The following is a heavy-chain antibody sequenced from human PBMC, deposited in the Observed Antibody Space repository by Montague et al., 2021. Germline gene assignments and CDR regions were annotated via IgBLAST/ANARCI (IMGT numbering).Heavy chain of an antibody. CDR3: ARVAAWGYYDTSGPNWFDP. Sequence: SETRSLTCAVSGDSVSSTNWWSWVRQPPGKGLEWIGEIFHNGSTTYSPSLKSRVTISMDKSKNQFSLKLTSVTAADTAVYYCARVAAWGYYDTSGPNWFDPWGQGTLVTVSS. D-gene: IGHD3-22*01. J-gene: IGHJ5*02. V-gene: IGHV4-4*02. CDR2: IFHNGST. CDR1: GDSVSSTNW.